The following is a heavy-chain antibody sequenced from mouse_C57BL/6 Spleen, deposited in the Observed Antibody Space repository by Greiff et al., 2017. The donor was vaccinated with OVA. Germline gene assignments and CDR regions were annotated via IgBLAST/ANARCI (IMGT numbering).Heavy chain of an antibody. CDR3: ARDYYYGEGFAY. Sequence: EVQGVESVAELVRPGASVKLSCTASGFNIKNTYMHWVKQRPEQGLEWIGRIDPANGNTKYAPKFQGKATITADTSSNTAYLQLSSLTSEDTAIYYCARDYYYGEGFAYWGQGTLVTVSA. J-gene: IGHJ3*01. D-gene: IGHD1-1*01. CDR2: IDPANGNT. CDR1: GFNIKNTY. V-gene: IGHV14-3*01.